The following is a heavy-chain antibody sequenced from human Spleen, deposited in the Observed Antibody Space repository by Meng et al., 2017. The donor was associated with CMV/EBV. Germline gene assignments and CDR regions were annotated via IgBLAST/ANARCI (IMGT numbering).Heavy chain of an antibody. J-gene: IGHJ4*02. D-gene: IGHD3-10*02. CDR3: ARMFATLVDY. Sequence: CTVSGGSINNNNYYWNWIRQHPEKGLEWIGYIHHSGSTYYNPSLKSRLAMSVDTSKNQFSLELSSLTAADTAVYYCARMFATLVDYWGQGTLVTVSS. CDR1: GGSINNNNYY. CDR2: IHHSGST. V-gene: IGHV4-31*03.